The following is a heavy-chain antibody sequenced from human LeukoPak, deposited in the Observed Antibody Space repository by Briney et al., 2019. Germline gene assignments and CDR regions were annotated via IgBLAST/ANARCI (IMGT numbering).Heavy chain of an antibody. CDR1: GGSISSSFYY. J-gene: IGHJ4*02. V-gene: IGHV4-39*07. CDR3: ASVSSSWYAAFDY. CDR2: IYHSGST. Sequence: PETLSLTCTVSGGSISSSFYYWGWIRQPPGKGLEWIGSIYHSGSTYYNPSLKSRVTISVDTSKNQFSLKLSSVTAADTAVYYCASVSSSWYAAFDYWGQGTLVTVSS. D-gene: IGHD6-13*01.